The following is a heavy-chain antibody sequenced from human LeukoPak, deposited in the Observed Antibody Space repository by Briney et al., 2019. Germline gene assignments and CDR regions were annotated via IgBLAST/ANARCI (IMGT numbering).Heavy chain of an antibody. J-gene: IGHJ4*02. CDR1: GFTFSSHA. Sequence: PGGSLRLSCAAAGFTFSSHAMHWVRQAPGKGLEWVAVTSHDGSNKYYADSVKGRFTISRDNSKNTLYLQMNSLRAEDTAVYYCARNDYGDYYFDYWGQGTLVTVSS. D-gene: IGHD4-17*01. V-gene: IGHV3-30*04. CDR2: TSHDGSNK. CDR3: ARNDYGDYYFDY.